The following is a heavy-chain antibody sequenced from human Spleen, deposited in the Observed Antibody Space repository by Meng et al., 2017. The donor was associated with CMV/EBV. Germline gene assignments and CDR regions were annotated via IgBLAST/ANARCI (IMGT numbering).Heavy chain of an antibody. CDR3: AKDTRRARRTDYFDY. CDR2: ISAGGGST. CDR1: GFTFSSYA. Sequence: GESLKISCAASGFTFSSYAMSWVRQAPGKGLEWVSAISAGGGSTYYADSVKGRFTISRDNSKNTLYLQMNSLRAEDTAVYYCAKDTRRARRTDYFDYWGQGTLVTVSS. D-gene: IGHD1-1*01. V-gene: IGHV3-23*01. J-gene: IGHJ4*02.